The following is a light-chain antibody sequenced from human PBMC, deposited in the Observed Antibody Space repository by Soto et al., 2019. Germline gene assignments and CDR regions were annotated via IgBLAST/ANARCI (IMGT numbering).Light chain of an antibody. CDR2: GAS. CDR1: QNVRNDY. Sequence: SVLTQSPGTLSLSPGERATLSCRASQNVRNDYLAWYQLKPGQAPRLLIFGASTRATGIPDRFSGSGSGKDFTLTISRLEPEDFAVYYCHQYGGSPPFTFGQGSRLEIK. J-gene: IGKJ2*01. V-gene: IGKV3-20*01. CDR3: HQYGGSPPFT.